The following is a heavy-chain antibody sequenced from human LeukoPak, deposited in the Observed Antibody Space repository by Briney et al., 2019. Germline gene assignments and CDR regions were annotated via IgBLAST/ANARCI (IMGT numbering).Heavy chain of an antibody. V-gene: IGHV3-30*04. Sequence: GRSLRLSCAASGFTFSSYAMHWVRQAPGKGLEWVAVISYDGSNKYYADSVKGRFTISRDNSKNTLYLQMNSLRPDDTAVYYCAKVLLGFGESYFDYWGQGTLVIVSS. J-gene: IGHJ4*02. CDR3: AKVLLGFGESYFDY. CDR2: ISYDGSNK. D-gene: IGHD3-10*01. CDR1: GFTFSSYA.